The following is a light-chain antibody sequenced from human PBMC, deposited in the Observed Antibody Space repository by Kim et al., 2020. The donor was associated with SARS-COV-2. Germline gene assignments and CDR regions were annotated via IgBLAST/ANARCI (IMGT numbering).Light chain of an antibody. CDR1: DSDVGAYQF. J-gene: IGLJ1*01. Sequence: QSALTQPASVSGSPGQSITLSCTGTDSDVGAYQFVSWYQQHPGKGPKVIIYDVDKRPSGISTRFSGSKSGNSASLTISGLQAEDEADYYCSSYTTSTTYVFGTGTKVTVL. CDR2: DVD. V-gene: IGLV2-14*03. CDR3: SSYTTSTTYV.